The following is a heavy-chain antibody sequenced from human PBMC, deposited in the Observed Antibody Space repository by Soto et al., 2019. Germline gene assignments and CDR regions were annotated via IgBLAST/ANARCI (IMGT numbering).Heavy chain of an antibody. Sequence: GGSLRLSCAASGFTFSSYGMHWVRQAPGKGLEWVAVISYDGSNKYYADSVKGRFTISRDNSKNTLYLQMNSLRAEDTAVYYCAKDGANNWNLMDVWGKGTTVTVSS. D-gene: IGHD1-7*01. CDR2: ISYDGSNK. V-gene: IGHV3-30*18. CDR1: GFTFSSYG. CDR3: AKDGANNWNLMDV. J-gene: IGHJ6*04.